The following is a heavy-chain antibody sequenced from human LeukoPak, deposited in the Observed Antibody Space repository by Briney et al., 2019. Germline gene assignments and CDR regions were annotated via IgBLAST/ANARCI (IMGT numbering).Heavy chain of an antibody. J-gene: IGHJ3*02. D-gene: IGHD3-3*01. CDR2: IYCSGST. V-gene: IGHV4-39*01. CDR1: GGSISSSSCY. CDR3: ARHVSYYDFWSAPLGFDAFDI. Sequence: PSETLSLTCTVSGGSISSSSCYWGWIRQPPGKGLEWIGSIYCSGSTYYNPSLKSRVTISVDTSKNQFSLKLSSVTAADTAVYYCARHVSYYDFWSAPLGFDAFDIWGQGTMVTVSS.